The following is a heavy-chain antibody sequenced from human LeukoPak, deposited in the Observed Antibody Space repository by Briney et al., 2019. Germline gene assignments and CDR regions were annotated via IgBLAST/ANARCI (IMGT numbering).Heavy chain of an antibody. V-gene: IGHV3-21*01. D-gene: IGHD3-22*01. Sequence: PGGSLRLSCAASGFTFSSYSMNWVRQAPGKGLEWVSSISSSSSYIYYADSVKGRFTISRDNAKNSLYLQMNSLRAEDTAVYYCASPSIAVVTTDYWGQGTLVTVSS. CDR3: ASPSIAVVTTDY. CDR2: ISSSSSYI. J-gene: IGHJ4*02. CDR1: GFTFSSYS.